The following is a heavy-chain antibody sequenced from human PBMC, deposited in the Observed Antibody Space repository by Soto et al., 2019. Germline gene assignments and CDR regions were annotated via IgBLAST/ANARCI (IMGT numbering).Heavy chain of an antibody. V-gene: IGHV3-23*01. CDR1: GFTFSSYA. Sequence: PGGSLRLSCAASGFTFSSYAMSWVRQAPGKGLEGVSAISGSGGSTYYADSGKGRVTITRDNSKNTLYLQMNSLRAEDAAVYYCAKDVVVPNNDAFDIWGQGTRVTVSS. J-gene: IGHJ3*02. D-gene: IGHD2-15*01. CDR3: AKDVVVPNNDAFDI. CDR2: ISGSGGST.